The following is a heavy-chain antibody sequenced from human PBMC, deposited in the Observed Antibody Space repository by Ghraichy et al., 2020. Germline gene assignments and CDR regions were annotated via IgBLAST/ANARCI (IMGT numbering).Heavy chain of an antibody. CDR1: GFTFSTYW. CDR3: AREKQPGGAAAGTGY. V-gene: IGHV3-7*01. J-gene: IGHJ4*02. Sequence: GGSLRLPCEGSGFTFSTYWMNWVRQAPGKGLEWVANIKQDGGEKYYVDSVNGRFTISRDNAKNSLYLQMNSLRVEDTAVYYCAREKQPGGAAAGTGYWGQGTLVTVSS. D-gene: IGHD6-13*01. CDR2: IKQDGGEK.